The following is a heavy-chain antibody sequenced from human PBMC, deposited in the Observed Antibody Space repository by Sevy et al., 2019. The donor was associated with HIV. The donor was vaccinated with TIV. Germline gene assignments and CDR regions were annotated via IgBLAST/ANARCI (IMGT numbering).Heavy chain of an antibody. D-gene: IGHD3-10*01. Sequence: SETLSLTCAVYGGSFSGYYWSWIRQPPGKGLEWIGEINHSGSTNYNPSLKSRVTISVDTCKNQFSLKLSSVTAADTAVYYCAGGELAAHNWFDPWGQGTLVTVSS. J-gene: IGHJ5*02. CDR1: GGSFSGYY. CDR2: INHSGST. CDR3: AGGELAAHNWFDP. V-gene: IGHV4-34*01.